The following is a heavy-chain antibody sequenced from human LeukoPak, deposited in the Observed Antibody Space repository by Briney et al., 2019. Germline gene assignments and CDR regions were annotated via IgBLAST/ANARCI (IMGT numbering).Heavy chain of an antibody. D-gene: IGHD6-19*01. J-gene: IGHJ4*02. CDR2: INAGNGNT. V-gene: IGHV1/OR15-3*01. Sequence: ASVKVSCKASGYTFTDYFMNWMRQAPGQRLEWMGWINAGNGNTKYSQKLQGRVTITRDTSSSTAYLQWSSLKASDTAMYYCARTGYSSGWYPGDFDYWGQGTLVTVSS. CDR1: GYTFTDYF. CDR3: ARTGYSSGWYPGDFDY.